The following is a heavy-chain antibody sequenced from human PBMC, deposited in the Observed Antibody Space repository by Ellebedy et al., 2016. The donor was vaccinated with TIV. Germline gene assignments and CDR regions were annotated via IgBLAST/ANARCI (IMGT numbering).Heavy chain of an antibody. Sequence: PGGSLRLSCAASGFTFSSYSMNWVRQAPGKRLEWVASISSSGSYIYYADSVKGRFTISRDNAKNSLYLQMNSLRAEDTAVYYCARDLDDSSGYYYPMIDYWGQGTLVTVSS. CDR1: GFTFSSYS. CDR3: ARDLDDSSGYYYPMIDY. D-gene: IGHD3-22*01. V-gene: IGHV3-21*01. J-gene: IGHJ4*02. CDR2: ISSSGSYI.